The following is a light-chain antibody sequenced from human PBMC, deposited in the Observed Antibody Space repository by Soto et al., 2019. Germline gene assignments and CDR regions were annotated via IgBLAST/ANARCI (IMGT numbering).Light chain of an antibody. CDR2: DVS. CDR3: SSYTSSSTLYV. J-gene: IGLJ1*01. Sequence: QSALTQPASVSGSPGQSITISCTGTSSDVGGYNYVSWYQQHPGNAPKLMIYDVSNRPSGVSNRFSGSKSGNTASLTISGLQAEDEADYYCSSYTSSSTLYVFGTGTKVTVL. CDR1: SSDVGGYNY. V-gene: IGLV2-14*01.